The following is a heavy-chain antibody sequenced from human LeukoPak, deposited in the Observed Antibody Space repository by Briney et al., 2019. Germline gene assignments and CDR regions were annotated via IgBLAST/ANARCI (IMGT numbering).Heavy chain of an antibody. CDR2: IYTRGST. Sequence: SETLSLTCTVSGGSINNYYWSWIRQPARKGLEWIGRIYTRGSTNYNPSLKSRVTMSVDTSKNQFSLKLSSVPAADTAVYYCARGRYCSADICSGGDAFDIWGQGTMVSVSS. CDR3: ARGRYCSADICSGGDAFDI. D-gene: IGHD2-15*01. CDR1: GGSINNYY. V-gene: IGHV4-4*07. J-gene: IGHJ3*02.